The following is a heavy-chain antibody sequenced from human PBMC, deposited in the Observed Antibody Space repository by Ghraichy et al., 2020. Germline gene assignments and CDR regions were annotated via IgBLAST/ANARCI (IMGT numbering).Heavy chain of an antibody. CDR3: ARGGYTSIWHWFDP. J-gene: IGHJ5*02. D-gene: IGHD6-13*01. V-gene: IGHV1-8*01. CDR2: MNANSGNT. Sequence: ASVKVSCRASGYTFTSYDINWVRQATGQGLEGLEWMGWMNANSGNTGYAQKFQGRVTMTRDSSTSTAYMELSSLSSEDTAVYYCARGGYTSIWHWFDPWGQGTLITVSS. CDR1: GYTFTSYD.